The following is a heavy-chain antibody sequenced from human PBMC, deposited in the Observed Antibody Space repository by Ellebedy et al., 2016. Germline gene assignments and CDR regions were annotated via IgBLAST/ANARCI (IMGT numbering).Heavy chain of an antibody. CDR3: ARGRSGDTCGYPNYYYYYGMDV. D-gene: IGHD5-18*01. Sequence: SETLSLTXAVYVGSFSGYYWSWIRQPPGKGLEWIGEIDYSGSTNYNPSLKSRVTISIDTSKNQFSLKLSSVTAADTAVYYCARGRSGDTCGYPNYYYYYGMDVWGQGTTVTVSS. J-gene: IGHJ6*02. V-gene: IGHV4-34*01. CDR2: IDYSGST. CDR1: VGSFSGYY.